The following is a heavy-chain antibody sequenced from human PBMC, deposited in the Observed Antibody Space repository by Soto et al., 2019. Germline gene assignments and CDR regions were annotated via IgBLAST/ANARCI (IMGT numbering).Heavy chain of an antibody. V-gene: IGHV1-46*01. J-gene: IGHJ4*02. D-gene: IGHD6-19*01. CDR2: INPSGGST. Sequence: QVQLVQSGAEVKKPGASVKVSCKASGYTFTSYYMHWVRQAPGQGLEWMGIINPSGGSTSYAQKFQGRVTMTRDTSTSTVYMELSSRRSEDTAVYYCARDSGSGSTLYYFDYWGQGTLVTVSS. CDR3: ARDSGSGSTLYYFDY. CDR1: GYTFTSYY.